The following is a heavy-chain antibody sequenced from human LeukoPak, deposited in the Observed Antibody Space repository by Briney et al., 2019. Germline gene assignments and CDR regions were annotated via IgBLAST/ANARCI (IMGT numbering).Heavy chain of an antibody. J-gene: IGHJ4*02. CDR2: ISGSSDIT. Sequence: PGGSLRLSCAASGFTFSSYAMSWVRQAPGKGLEWVSAISGSSDITYYAGSVKGRFTISRDNSKNTLYLQMNSLRAEDTAVYFCAKYSSTWRSYFDYWGQGTLVTVSS. D-gene: IGHD6-13*01. CDR1: GFTFSSYA. V-gene: IGHV3-23*01. CDR3: AKYSSTWRSYFDY.